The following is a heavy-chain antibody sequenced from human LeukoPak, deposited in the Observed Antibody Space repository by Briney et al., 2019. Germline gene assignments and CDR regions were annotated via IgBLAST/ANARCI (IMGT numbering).Heavy chain of an antibody. D-gene: IGHD1-1*01. CDR1: GYTFTSYG. CDR2: ISAYNGNT. CDR3: ARAPGLEPVTRVDY. J-gene: IGHJ4*02. V-gene: IGHV1-18*01. Sequence: GASVKVSCKASGYTFTSYGISWVRQAPGQGLEWMGWISAYNGNTNYAQKLHGRVTMTTDTSTSTAYMELRSLRSDDTAVYYCARAPGLEPVTRVDYWGQGTLVTVSS.